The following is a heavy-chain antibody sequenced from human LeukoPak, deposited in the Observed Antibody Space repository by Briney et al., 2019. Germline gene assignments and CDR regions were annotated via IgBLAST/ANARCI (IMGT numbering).Heavy chain of an antibody. CDR2: INPSGGST. V-gene: IGHV1-46*03. Sequence: ASVKVSCKASGYTFTSYYMHWVRQAPGQGLEWMGIINPSGGSTSYAQKFQGRVTMTRDTSTSTVYMELSSLRSEDTAVYYCARDRGYDYYDSSGYYPKDCFDYWGQGTLVTVSS. CDR3: ARDRGYDYYDSSGYYPKDCFDY. D-gene: IGHD3-22*01. J-gene: IGHJ4*02. CDR1: GYTFTSYY.